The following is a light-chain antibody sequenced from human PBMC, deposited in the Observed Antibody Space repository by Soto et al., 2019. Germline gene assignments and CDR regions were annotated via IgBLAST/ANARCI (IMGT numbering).Light chain of an antibody. CDR2: AAS. V-gene: IGKV1-8*01. CDR3: QQYYSYLT. Sequence: AIRMTQSPSSFSASTGDRVTITCRASQGISSYLAWYQQKPGKAPKLLIYAASTLQSGVPSRFSGSGSGTDFTLTISCLQSEDFANYYCQQYYSYLTFGGGTKVEIK. CDR1: QGISSY. J-gene: IGKJ4*01.